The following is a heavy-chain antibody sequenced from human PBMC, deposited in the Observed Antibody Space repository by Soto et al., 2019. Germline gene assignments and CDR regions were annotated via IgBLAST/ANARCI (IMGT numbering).Heavy chain of an antibody. Sequence: PSETLSLTCTVSGGSINNHYWSWIRQPPGKGLEWIGYIYYSGSTNYNPSLKSRVTISVDTSKNQFSLKLSSVTVADTAVYYCARHPGLDPYGDYSWWFDPWGQGTLVTVSS. CDR3: ARHPGLDPYGDYSWWFDP. D-gene: IGHD4-17*01. J-gene: IGHJ5*02. CDR2: IYYSGST. V-gene: IGHV4-59*08. CDR1: GGSINNHY.